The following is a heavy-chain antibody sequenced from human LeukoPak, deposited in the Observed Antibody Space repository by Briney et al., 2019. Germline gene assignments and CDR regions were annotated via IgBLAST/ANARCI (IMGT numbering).Heavy chain of an antibody. Sequence: ASVKVSCKASGYTFTSCDINWVRQATGQGLEWMGWMNPNSGNTGYAQKFQGRVTMTRNTSISTAYMELSSLRSEDTAVYYCARGEGGDIPVEVDYWGQGTLVTVSS. CDR1: GYTFTSCD. CDR3: ARGEGGDIPVEVDY. CDR2: MNPNSGNT. J-gene: IGHJ4*02. V-gene: IGHV1-8*01. D-gene: IGHD5-12*01.